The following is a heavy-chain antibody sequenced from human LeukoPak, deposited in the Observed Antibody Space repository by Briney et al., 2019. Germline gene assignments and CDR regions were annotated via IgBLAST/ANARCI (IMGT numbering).Heavy chain of an antibody. J-gene: IGHJ4*02. CDR1: GFTFSDYY. Sequence: GGSLRLSCAASGFTFSDYYMSWIRQAPGKGLEWVSSISTTGNYIYYADSVKGRFTISRDYAKNSVYLQMNSLRVEDTAVYYCARYDSSDYYFDYWGQGTLVTVSS. D-gene: IGHD3-22*01. CDR2: ISTTGNYI. V-gene: IGHV3-11*04. CDR3: ARYDSSDYYFDY.